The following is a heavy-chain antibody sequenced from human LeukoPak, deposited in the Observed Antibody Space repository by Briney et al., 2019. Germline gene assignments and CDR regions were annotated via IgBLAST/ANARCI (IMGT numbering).Heavy chain of an antibody. Sequence: PGGSLRLSCVASGFTFSSYGMHWVRQAPGKGLEWVAVILYDGSNKYYADSVKGRFTISRDNSKNTLYLQMNSLRAEDTAVYYCARDIEPHYYYDSSGYYYPGHYWGQGTLVTVSS. CDR1: GFTFSSYG. J-gene: IGHJ4*02. V-gene: IGHV3-33*08. CDR3: ARDIEPHYYYDSSGYYYPGHY. D-gene: IGHD3-22*01. CDR2: ILYDGSNK.